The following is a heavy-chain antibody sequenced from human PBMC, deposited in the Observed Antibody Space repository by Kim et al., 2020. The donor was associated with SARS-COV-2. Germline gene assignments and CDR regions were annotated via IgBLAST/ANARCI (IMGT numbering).Heavy chain of an antibody. J-gene: IGHJ5*02. D-gene: IGHD2-2*01. CDR2: IYYSGST. CDR1: GGSISSGGYY. V-gene: IGHV4-31*03. Sequence: SETLSLTCTVSGGSISSGGYYWSWIRQHPGKGLEWIGYIYYSGSTYYNPSLKSRVTISVDTSKNQFSLKLSSVTAADTAVYYCARDYCSSTSCSGAGWFDPWGQGTLVTVSS. CDR3: ARDYCSSTSCSGAGWFDP.